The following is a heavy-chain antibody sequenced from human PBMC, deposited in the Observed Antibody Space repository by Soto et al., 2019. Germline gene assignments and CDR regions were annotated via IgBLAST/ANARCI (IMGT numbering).Heavy chain of an antibody. Sequence: ASVKVSCKASGGTFSSYTISWVRQAPGQGLEWMGRIIPILGIANYAQKFQGRVTITADKSTSTAYMELSSLRSEDTAVYYCHLGELSLQRYYFDYWGQGTLVTVSS. CDR1: GGTFSSYT. V-gene: IGHV1-69*02. J-gene: IGHJ4*02. D-gene: IGHD3-16*02. CDR3: HLGELSLQRYYFDY. CDR2: IIPILGIA.